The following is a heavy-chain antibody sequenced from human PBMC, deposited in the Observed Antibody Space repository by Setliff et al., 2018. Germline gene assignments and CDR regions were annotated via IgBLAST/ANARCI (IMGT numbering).Heavy chain of an antibody. D-gene: IGHD3-22*01. CDR1: GGGSINNYY. CDR2: VHFGGDT. V-gene: IGHV4-59*08. Sequence: SETLSLTCTVSGGGSINNYYWSWVRQSPGKGLEWIGFVHFGGDTNYNPSLKSRVTMSADTSNNQFSLNLSSVTAADTAVYYCARGSYYDSSGYSPDFFDYWGQGTLVTVSS. CDR3: ARGSYYDSSGYSPDFFDY. J-gene: IGHJ4*02.